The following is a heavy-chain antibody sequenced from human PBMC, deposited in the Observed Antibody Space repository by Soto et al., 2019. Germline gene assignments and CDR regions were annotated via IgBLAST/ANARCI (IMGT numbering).Heavy chain of an antibody. D-gene: IGHD2-2*01. CDR2: ISGSGGST. J-gene: IGHJ4*02. V-gene: IGHV3-23*01. CDR3: AKDQGHPLVVVPDAGLGFDY. Sequence: GGSLRLSCAASGFTFSSYAMSWVRQAPGKGLEWVSAISGSGGSTYYADSVKGRFTISRDNSKNTLYLQMNSLRAEDTAVYYCAKDQGHPLVVVPDAGLGFDYWGQGTLVTVSS. CDR1: GFTFSSYA.